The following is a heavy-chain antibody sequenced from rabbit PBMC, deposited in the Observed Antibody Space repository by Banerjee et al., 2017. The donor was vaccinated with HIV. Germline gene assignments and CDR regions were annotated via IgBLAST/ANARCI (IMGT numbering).Heavy chain of an antibody. CDR1: GFSFNANYC. CDR3: ARDPVYSSSSGYYDL. D-gene: IGHD1-1*01. J-gene: IGHJ4*01. V-gene: IGHV1S45*01. Sequence: QEQLEESGGDLVKPEGSLTLTCTASGFSFNANYCMCWVRQAPRKGLEWIACIDAGSNGGTVAASWAKGRFTISKTSSTTVTLQMTSLTAADTATYFCARDPVYSSSSGYYDLWGPGTLV. CDR2: IDAGSNGGT.